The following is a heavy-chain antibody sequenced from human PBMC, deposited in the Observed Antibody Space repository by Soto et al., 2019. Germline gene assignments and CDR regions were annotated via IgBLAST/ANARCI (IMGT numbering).Heavy chain of an antibody. V-gene: IGHV3-7*01. Sequence: GGSLRLSCAASGFTFSTYWMDWVRQTPGKGLEWVANINQDGSEKNYVDSVKGRFTISRDNAKNSLYLQMSSLTAEDSALYYCSRSLDSCGQATLVTVSS. CDR2: INQDGSEK. J-gene: IGHJ4*02. CDR1: GFTFSTYW. CDR3: SRSLDS.